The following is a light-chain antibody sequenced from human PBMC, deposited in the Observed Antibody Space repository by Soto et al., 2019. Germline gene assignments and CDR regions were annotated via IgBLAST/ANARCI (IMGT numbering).Light chain of an antibody. Sequence: DIQMTQSPSTLSGSVGDRVTITCRASQTISSWLAWYQQKPGKAPKLLIYKASTLKSEVPSRFSGSGSGTEFTLTISSLQPDDFATYYCQQYNSYPRTFGQGTKVDIK. J-gene: IGKJ1*01. V-gene: IGKV1-5*03. CDR2: KAS. CDR1: QTISSW. CDR3: QQYNSYPRT.